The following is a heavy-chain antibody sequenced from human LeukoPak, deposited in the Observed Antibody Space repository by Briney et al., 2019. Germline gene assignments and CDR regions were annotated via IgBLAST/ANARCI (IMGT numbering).Heavy chain of an antibody. CDR3: ARAPPLSD. Sequence: ASVKVSCKASGYTFTAFYLHWVRQAPGQGLEWMGFIDPTTGGATYAQKFQGRVTMTRDTSITTAYMDLRRLTSDDTAVYYCARAPPLSDWGQGTLLTVSS. CDR1: GYTFTAFY. J-gene: IGHJ4*02. CDR2: IDPTTGGA. V-gene: IGHV1-2*02.